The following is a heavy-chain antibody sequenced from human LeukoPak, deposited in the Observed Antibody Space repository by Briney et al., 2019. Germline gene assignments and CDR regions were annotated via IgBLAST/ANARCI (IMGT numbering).Heavy chain of an antibody. V-gene: IGHV4-39*07. D-gene: IGHD6-13*01. Sequence: SETLSLTCTVSGDSISTSNSYWGWIRQPPGKGLEWIGQIYHSGSTIYNPSLKSRVTMSVDKSKNQFSLNLNSVTAADTAVYYCARDPAAANMEGVFFDYWGQGTLVTVSS. CDR2: IYHSGST. CDR3: ARDPAAANMEGVFFDY. J-gene: IGHJ4*02. CDR1: GDSISTSNSY.